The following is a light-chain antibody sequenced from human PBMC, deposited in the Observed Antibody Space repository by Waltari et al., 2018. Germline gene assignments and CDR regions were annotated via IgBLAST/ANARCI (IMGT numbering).Light chain of an antibody. Sequence: QSVLTQPPSESGTPGQRVTISCSGSSPKLGNHVVNWYQQVPGTTPKLLIYRNDQRPSGVPDRISGSKSGTSASLAISGLQSEDEAHYYCAAWDDSLNGRWVFGGGTKLTVL. CDR2: RND. V-gene: IGLV1-44*01. CDR3: AAWDDSLNGRWV. CDR1: SPKLGNHV. J-gene: IGLJ2*01.